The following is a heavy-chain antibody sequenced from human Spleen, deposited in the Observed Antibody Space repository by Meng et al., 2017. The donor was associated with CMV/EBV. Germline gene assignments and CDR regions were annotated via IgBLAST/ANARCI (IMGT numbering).Heavy chain of an antibody. Sequence: GGSLRLSCSASGFIFSSYSMNWVRQAPGKGLEWISYISSASTTIYYADSVKGRFTISRDNAKNSLYLQLNSLRAEDTAVYYCAGAHNDFWSGTYSTPHDYWGQGTLVTVSS. J-gene: IGHJ4*02. CDR3: AGAHNDFWSGTYSTPHDY. CDR2: ISSASTTI. V-gene: IGHV3-48*04. D-gene: IGHD3-3*01. CDR1: GFIFSSYS.